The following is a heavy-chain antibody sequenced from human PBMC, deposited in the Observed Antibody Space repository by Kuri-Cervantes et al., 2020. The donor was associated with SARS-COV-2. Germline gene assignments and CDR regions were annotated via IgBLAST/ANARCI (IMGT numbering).Heavy chain of an antibody. CDR3: AKAANWPGYTFDY. CDR1: GYTFASYY. D-gene: IGHD3-16*02. J-gene: IGHJ4*02. CDR2: ISAYNGNT. Sequence: ASVKVSCKASGYTFASYYMHWVRQAPGQGLEWMGWISAYNGNTNYAQKLQGRVTMTTDTSTSTAYMELRSLRSDDTAVYYCAKAANWPGYTFDYWGQGTLVTVSS. V-gene: IGHV1-18*04.